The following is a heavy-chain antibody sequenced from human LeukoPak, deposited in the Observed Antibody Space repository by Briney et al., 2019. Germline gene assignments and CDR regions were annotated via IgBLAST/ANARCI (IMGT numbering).Heavy chain of an antibody. D-gene: IGHD3-22*01. CDR1: GYTFITYA. CDR2: INTNTGNP. V-gene: IGHV7-4-1*02. CDR3: ARGPERTRYYDSSGYQIDY. Sequence: GASVKVSCKASGYTFITYAMNWVRQAPGQGLEWMGWINTNTGNPTYAQGFSGRFVFSLDTSVSTAYLQISSLKAEDTAVYYCARGPERTRYYDSSGYQIDYWGQGTLVTVSS. J-gene: IGHJ4*02.